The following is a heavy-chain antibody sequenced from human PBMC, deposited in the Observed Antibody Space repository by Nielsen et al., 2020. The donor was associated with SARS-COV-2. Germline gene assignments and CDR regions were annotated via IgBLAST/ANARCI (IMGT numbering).Heavy chain of an antibody. CDR3: AKDLSDAYDILSGYFES. CDR2: IRGSSGRT. Sequence: GESLKISCAASGFTFSGFAMSWVRQTQGKGLEWVAGIRGSSGRTDYTDSVKGRFTISRDNSQNTLYLQMSRLGAEDTAIYYCAKDLSDAYDILSGYFESWGQGALVTVSS. V-gene: IGHV3-23*01. J-gene: IGHJ5*01. D-gene: IGHD3-9*01. CDR1: GFTFSGFA.